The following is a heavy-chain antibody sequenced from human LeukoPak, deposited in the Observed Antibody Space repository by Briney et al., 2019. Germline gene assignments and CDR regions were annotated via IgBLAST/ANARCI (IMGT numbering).Heavy chain of an antibody. CDR1: GGPISSYY. D-gene: IGHD1/OR15-1a*01. J-gene: IGHJ6*02. CDR2: IYYSGST. V-gene: IGHV4-59*01. Sequence: SDTLSLTCTVSGGPISSYYWSWIRQPPGKGLEWSGYIYYSGSTNYNPSLKSRVTLSVDTSKNQFSLKLSSVTAPDTAVYYCARDLGSWNSYYYYGMDVWGQGNTVTVSS. CDR3: ARDLGSWNSYYYYGMDV.